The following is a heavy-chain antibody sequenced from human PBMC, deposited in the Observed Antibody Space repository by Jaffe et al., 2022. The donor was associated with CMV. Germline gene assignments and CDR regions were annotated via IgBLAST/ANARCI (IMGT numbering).Heavy chain of an antibody. Sequence: QVQLVQSGAEVRKPGASLKISCKASGYTFTSYAIHWVRQAPGQRLEWMGWINAGNGNTKYSPKIQGRVTITRDTSANTVYMEMSSLRSEDTAVYYCARDRITIFGVDIPRSNWFDTWGQGTLITVSS. J-gene: IGHJ5*02. D-gene: IGHD3-3*01. CDR3: ARDRITIFGVDIPRSNWFDT. CDR1: GYTFTSYA. CDR2: INAGNGNT. V-gene: IGHV1-3*01.